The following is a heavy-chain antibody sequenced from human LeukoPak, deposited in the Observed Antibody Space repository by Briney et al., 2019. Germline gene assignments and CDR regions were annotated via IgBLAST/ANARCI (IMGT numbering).Heavy chain of an antibody. CDR1: GGSFSSSSHY. V-gene: IGHV4-39*01. CDR3: ARLVPLDYSTTPLYFDY. CDR2: CYYRGST. J-gene: IGHJ4*02. D-gene: IGHD4-11*01. Sequence: PSETLSLTCTVSGGSFSSSSHYWGWIRQPPGKGLEWIGNCYYRGSTTYNPSLKSRVTISVDTSKNQFSLKLSSVTAADTAVYYCARLVPLDYSTTPLYFDYWGQGTLVTVSS.